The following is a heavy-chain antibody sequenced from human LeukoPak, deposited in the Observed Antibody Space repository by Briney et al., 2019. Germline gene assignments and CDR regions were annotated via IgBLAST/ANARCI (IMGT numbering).Heavy chain of an antibody. J-gene: IGHJ4*02. V-gene: IGHV1-18*01. CDR3: ARDDYRDYGGPFYY. Sequence: RASVTVSCKASGYTFTSYGISWVRQAPGQGLEWMGWISGYNGNMKYVQKFQGRVTMTTDTSTSTAYMELRNLTSDDTAIYYCARDDYRDYGGPFYYWGQGSLVTVSS. CDR1: GYTFTSYG. CDR2: ISGYNGNM. D-gene: IGHD4-17*01.